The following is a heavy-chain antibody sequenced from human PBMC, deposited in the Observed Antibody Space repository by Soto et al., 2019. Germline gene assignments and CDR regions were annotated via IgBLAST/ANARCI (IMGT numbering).Heavy chain of an antibody. J-gene: IGHJ4*02. D-gene: IGHD5-18*01. CDR1: GFTFSSYS. Sequence: GGSLRLSCAASGFTFSSYSMNWVRQAPGKGREWVSYISGSSSTIYYADSVKGRFTLSRDNAKNSLYLQMNSLRAEDTAVYYCAREGATASFCWGQGTLVTVSS. CDR2: ISGSSSTI. CDR3: AREGATASFC. V-gene: IGHV3-48*01.